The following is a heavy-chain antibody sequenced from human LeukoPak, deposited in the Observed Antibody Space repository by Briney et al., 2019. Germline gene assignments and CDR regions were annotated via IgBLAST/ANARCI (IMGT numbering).Heavy chain of an antibody. J-gene: IGHJ1*01. D-gene: IGHD3-22*01. CDR2: INPNSGGT. CDR3: ARARKWDDSSGYYYDFQH. CDR1: GYTFTGYY. V-gene: IGHV1-2*02. Sequence: GASVKVSCKASGYTFTGYYMHWARQAPGQGLEWMGWINPNSGGTNYAQKFQGRVTMTRDTSISTAYMELSRLRSDDTAVYYCARARKWDDSSGYYYDFQHWGQGTLVTVSS.